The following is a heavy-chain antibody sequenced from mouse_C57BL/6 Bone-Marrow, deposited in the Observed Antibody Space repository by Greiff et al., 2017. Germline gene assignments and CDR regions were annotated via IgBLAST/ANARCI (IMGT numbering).Heavy chain of an antibody. J-gene: IGHJ2*01. CDR1: GYAFSSSW. Sequence: VQLQQSGPELVKPGASVKISCKASGYAFSSSWMNWVKQRPGKGLEWIGRIYPGDGDTNYNGKFKGKATLTEAKSSSTAYMQLSSLTSEDSAVYFCAPGTNYWGKGTTLTVSS. CDR2: IYPGDGDT. D-gene: IGHD4-1*01. CDR3: APGTNY. V-gene: IGHV1-82*01.